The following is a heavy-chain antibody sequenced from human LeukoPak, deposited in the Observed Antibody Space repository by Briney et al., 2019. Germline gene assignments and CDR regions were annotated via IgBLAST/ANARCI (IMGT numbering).Heavy chain of an antibody. CDR3: ARAGGIVVVPAAIGFDP. J-gene: IGHJ5*02. CDR1: GYTFTSYG. CDR2: ISAYNGNT. V-gene: IGHV1-18*01. D-gene: IGHD2-2*01. Sequence: ASVKVSCKASGYTFTSYGISWVRQAPGQGLEWMGWISAYNGNTNYAQKLQGRVTMTTDTSTSTAYMELRSLRSDDTAVYYCARAGGIVVVPAAIGFDPWGQGTLVTVSS.